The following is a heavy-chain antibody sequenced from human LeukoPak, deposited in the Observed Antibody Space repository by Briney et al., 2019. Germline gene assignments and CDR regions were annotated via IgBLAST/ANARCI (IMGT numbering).Heavy chain of an antibody. Sequence: SVKVSCKASGGTFSSYTISWVRQAPGQGLEWMGRIIPILGIANYAQKFQGRVTITADKSTSAAYMELSSLRSEDTAVYYCARDYLANYYGSGEVDPWGQGTLVTVSS. CDR2: IIPILGIA. D-gene: IGHD3-10*01. J-gene: IGHJ5*02. CDR3: ARDYLANYYGSGEVDP. CDR1: GGTFSSYT. V-gene: IGHV1-69*04.